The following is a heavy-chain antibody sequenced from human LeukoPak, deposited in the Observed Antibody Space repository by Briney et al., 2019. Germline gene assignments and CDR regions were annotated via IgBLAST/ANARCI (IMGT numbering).Heavy chain of an antibody. CDR2: INHSGST. CDR1: GGSFSGYY. J-gene: IGHJ4*02. D-gene: IGHD4-17*01. Sequence: ETLSLTCAVYGGSFSGYYWSWIRQPPGKGLEWIGEINHSGSTNYNPSLKSRVTISVDTSKNQFSLKLSSVTAADTAVYYCARFPDYGDYVSYFDYWGQGTLVTVSS. CDR3: ARFPDYGDYVSYFDY. V-gene: IGHV4-34*01.